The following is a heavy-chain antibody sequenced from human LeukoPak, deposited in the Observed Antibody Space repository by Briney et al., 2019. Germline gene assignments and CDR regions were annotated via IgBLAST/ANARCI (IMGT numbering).Heavy chain of an antibody. V-gene: IGHV4-39*01. D-gene: IGHD3-3*01. Sequence: SETLSLTCTVSGDSISTSNSYWGWIRQPPGKGLEWIGSIYYSGNTYYNASLKSRVTISVDTSKNQFSLKLSSVTAADTAVYYCARVGFGLLDPWGQGTLVTVSS. CDR1: GDSISTSNSY. CDR3: ARVGFGLLDP. J-gene: IGHJ5*02. CDR2: IYYSGNT.